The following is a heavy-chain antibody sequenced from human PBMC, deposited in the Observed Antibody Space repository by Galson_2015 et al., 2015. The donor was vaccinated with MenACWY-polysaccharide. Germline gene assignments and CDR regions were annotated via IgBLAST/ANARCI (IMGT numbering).Heavy chain of an antibody. V-gene: IGHV3-23*01. D-gene: IGHD2-21*02. CDR3: AKGGLALSYCGCDCSSNY. CDR2: ITGGGGNT. J-gene: IGHJ4*02. Sequence: SLRLSCAASGFTFSSYAMSWVRQAPGKGLEWVSAITGGGGNTYYADSVKGQFTISTDNSRNTLYLQMNSLRAEHTAVYYCAKGGLALSYCGCDCSSNYWDQRTLHTVSP. CDR1: GFTFSSYA.